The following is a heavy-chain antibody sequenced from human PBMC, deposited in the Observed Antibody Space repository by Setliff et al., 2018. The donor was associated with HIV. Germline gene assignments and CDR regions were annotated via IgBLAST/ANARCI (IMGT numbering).Heavy chain of an antibody. V-gene: IGHV1-3*04. Sequence: GASVKVSCKSSGYTFSNYALHWGRQATGQRLEWMGWINTANANTKYSQKFQGRVTITRDTSARTAYMELSSLRSEDTALYFCARDMQDNNSFGPNSNLGYWGQGTQVTVSS. CDR1: GYTFSNYA. CDR2: INTANANT. CDR3: ARDMQDNNSFGPNSNLGY. J-gene: IGHJ4*02. D-gene: IGHD5-18*01.